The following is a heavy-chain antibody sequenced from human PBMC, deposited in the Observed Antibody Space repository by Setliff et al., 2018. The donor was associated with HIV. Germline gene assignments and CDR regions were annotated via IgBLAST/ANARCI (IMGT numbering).Heavy chain of an antibody. V-gene: IGHV1-46*01. D-gene: IGHD3-3*01. CDR2: INPNGGTT. CDR3: ARDRVRITIFGANDASDI. CDR1: GYTFTSYA. Sequence: GASVKVSCKASGYTFTSYAMHWVRQAPGQGLEWMGIINPNGGTTNYARKFQGRVTMTRDTSTSTVYMELSSLRSEDTAVYYCARDRVRITIFGANDASDIWGQGTMVTVSS. J-gene: IGHJ3*02.